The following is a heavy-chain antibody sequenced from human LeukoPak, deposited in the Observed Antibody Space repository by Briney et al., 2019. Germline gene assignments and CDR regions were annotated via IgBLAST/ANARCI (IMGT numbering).Heavy chain of an antibody. CDR3: VSFYETY. CDR2: INSDGSWT. Sequence: PGGSLRLSCAASGNYWMDWVRQAPGKGLVWVSHINSDGSWTGYADSVKGRFTISKDNAKNTVYLQMNNLRAEDTAVYYCVSFYETYWGRGTLVTVSS. V-gene: IGHV3-74*01. D-gene: IGHD2-2*01. J-gene: IGHJ4*02. CDR1: GNYW.